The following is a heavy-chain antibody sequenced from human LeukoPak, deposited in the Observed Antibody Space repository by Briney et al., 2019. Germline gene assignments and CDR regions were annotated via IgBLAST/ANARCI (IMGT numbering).Heavy chain of an antibody. CDR3: ARGDYGSSLNF. J-gene: IGHJ4*02. CDR2: ISTRDTT. V-gene: IGHV3-11*01. Sequence: GGSLRLSCAASGFTFSNYYFSWVRQAPGKGLEWFSYISTRDTTQYADSVRGRLITSRDNAKNSLYLQMNSLRADDTAVYYCARGDYGSSLNFWGQGTLVTVSS. CDR1: GFTFSNYY. D-gene: IGHD4-17*01.